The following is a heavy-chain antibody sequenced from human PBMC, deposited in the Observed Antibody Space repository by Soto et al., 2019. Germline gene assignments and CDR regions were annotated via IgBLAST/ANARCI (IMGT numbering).Heavy chain of an antibody. D-gene: IGHD1-26*01. Sequence: QVQLQESGPGLVKPSETLALTCTVSAGSISSYYWSCIRQPPGKGLEWIGYIHYSGSTKYNPSLKSRVTISVDTSKNQYSLKLSSVTAADTAVNSCAREGLDDSGSYSTWGQGTLVTVSS. J-gene: IGHJ4*02. CDR1: AGSISSYY. CDR3: AREGLDDSGSYST. V-gene: IGHV4-59*01. CDR2: IHYSGST.